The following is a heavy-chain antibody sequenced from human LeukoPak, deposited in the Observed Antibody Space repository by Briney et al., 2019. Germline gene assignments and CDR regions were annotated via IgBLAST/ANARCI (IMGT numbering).Heavy chain of an antibody. V-gene: IGHV5-51*01. D-gene: IGHD1-7*01. Sequence: GESLKISCKGSGYSFPNYWIGWVRQMPAKGLEWMGVIYPGDSDTRYSPSFQGQVTISADKSISTAYLQWSSLKASDTAMYYCARQVVVITGTRYYFDYWGQGTLVTVSS. CDR1: GYSFPNYW. J-gene: IGHJ4*02. CDR3: ARQVVVITGTRYYFDY. CDR2: IYPGDSDT.